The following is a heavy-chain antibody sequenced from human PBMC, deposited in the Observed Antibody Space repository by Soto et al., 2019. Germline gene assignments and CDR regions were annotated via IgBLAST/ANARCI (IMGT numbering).Heavy chain of an antibody. Sequence: EEQLVQSGGGLVQPGGSLRLSYAASGFSFSSYDLFWVRQAPGKGLEYVSAVSRNVINTYYANSVKGRFTISRDNSKNIMYLQMGTLRAEDMAVYYCAITYYDFDVWGKGTTVIVSS. CDR2: VSRNVINT. D-gene: IGHD3-3*01. V-gene: IGHV3-64*01. CDR1: GFSFSSYD. CDR3: AITYYDFDV. J-gene: IGHJ6*04.